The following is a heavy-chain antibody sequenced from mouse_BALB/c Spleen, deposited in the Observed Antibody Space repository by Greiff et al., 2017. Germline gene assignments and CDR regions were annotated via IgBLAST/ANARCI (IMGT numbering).Heavy chain of an antibody. Sequence: EVQLQQSGAELVRSGASVKLSCTASGFNIKDYYMHWVKQRPEQGLEWIGWIDPENGDTEYAPKFQGKATMTADTSSNTAYLQLSSLTSEDTAVYYCNGGGRYDEGFYAMDYWGQGTSVTVSS. CDR3: NGGGRYDEGFYAMDY. D-gene: IGHD2-14*01. V-gene: IGHV14-4*02. CDR2: IDPENGDT. CDR1: GFNIKDYY. J-gene: IGHJ4*01.